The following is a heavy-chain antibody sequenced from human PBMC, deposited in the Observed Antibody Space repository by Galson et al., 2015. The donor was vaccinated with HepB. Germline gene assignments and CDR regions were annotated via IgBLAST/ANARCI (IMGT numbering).Heavy chain of an antibody. CDR1: GFIFSSYW. CDR2: INSAGTGT. Sequence: SLRLSCAASGFIFSSYWMHWVRQSPGKGLVWVSRINSAGTGTDYVDSVKGRFTISRDNAKNTLYLQMNSLRAEDAAVYYCASGGRELAVWGQGTTVTVSS. CDR3: ASGGRELAV. V-gene: IGHV3-74*01. D-gene: IGHD1-26*01. J-gene: IGHJ6*02.